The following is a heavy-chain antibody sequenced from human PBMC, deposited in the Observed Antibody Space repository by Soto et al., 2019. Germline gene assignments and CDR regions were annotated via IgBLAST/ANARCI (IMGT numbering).Heavy chain of an antibody. CDR1: GGSISSSSYY. D-gene: IGHD4-17*01. V-gene: IGHV4-39*01. CDR2: IYYSGST. CDR3: ARHGLRPNFYFDY. J-gene: IGHJ4*02. Sequence: SETLSLTCTVSGGSISSSSYYWGWIRQPPGKGLEWIGSIYYSGSTYYNPSLKSRVTISVDTSKNQFSLKLSSVTAADTAVYYCARHGLRPNFYFDYWGQGTLVTVSS.